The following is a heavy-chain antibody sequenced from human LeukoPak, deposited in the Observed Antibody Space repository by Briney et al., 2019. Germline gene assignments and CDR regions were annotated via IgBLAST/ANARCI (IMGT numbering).Heavy chain of an antibody. V-gene: IGHV4-34*01. D-gene: IGHD5-18*01. CDR1: GGSFSGYY. CDR2: INHSGST. J-gene: IGHJ4*02. Sequence: SETLSLTCAVYGGSFSGYYWSWIRQPPGKGLEWIGEINHSGSTNYNPSLKSRVTISVDTSKNQFSLKLSSVTAADTAVYYCARGGRIQLWLGYFDYWGQGTLVTVSS. CDR3: ARGGRIQLWLGYFDY.